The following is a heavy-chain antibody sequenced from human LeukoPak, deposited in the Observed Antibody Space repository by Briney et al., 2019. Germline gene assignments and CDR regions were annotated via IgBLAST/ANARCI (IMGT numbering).Heavy chain of an antibody. J-gene: IGHJ4*02. Sequence: SEXLSLTCAVSGESIRSGYYWGWSRQPPGKGLEWIGSGYHSGNTYYNPSLKSRVTISVDTSKNQFSLKLNSVTAADTAVYYCATLPDYWGQGTLVTVSS. CDR1: GESIRSGYY. V-gene: IGHV4-38-2*01. CDR2: GYHSGNT. CDR3: ATLPDY.